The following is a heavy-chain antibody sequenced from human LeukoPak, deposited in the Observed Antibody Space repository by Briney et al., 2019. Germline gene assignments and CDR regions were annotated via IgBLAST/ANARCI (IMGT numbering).Heavy chain of an antibody. V-gene: IGHV3-9*01. CDR1: GFTFDDYA. CDR3: AKGKRSGYYYVELDY. J-gene: IGHJ4*02. CDR2: ISWNSGSI. Sequence: GRSLRLSCAASGFTFDDYAMHRVRQAPGKGLEWVSGISWNSGSIGYADSVKGRFTISRDNAKNPLYLQMNSLRAEDTALYYCAKGKRSGYYYVELDYWGQGTLVTVSS. D-gene: IGHD3-22*01.